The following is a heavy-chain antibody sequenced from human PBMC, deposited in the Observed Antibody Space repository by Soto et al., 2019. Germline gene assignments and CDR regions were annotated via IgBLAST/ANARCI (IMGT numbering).Heavy chain of an antibody. Sequence: QVQLQESGPGLVKPSETLSLICTVSGASINTYFWSWIRQHPGKGLEYIGYADYNGNTNYNPSLKSRVTMPVEPSKNQFSLKLISVTAAEPAVYYCARHDYGGTYPIDYWGQGTLVTVPS. V-gene: IGHV4-59*08. CDR1: GASINTYF. CDR2: ADYNGNT. J-gene: IGHJ4*02. CDR3: ARHDYGGTYPIDY. D-gene: IGHD4-17*01.